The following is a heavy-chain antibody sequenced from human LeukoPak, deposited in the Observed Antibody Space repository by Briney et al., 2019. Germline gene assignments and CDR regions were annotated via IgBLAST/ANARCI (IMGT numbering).Heavy chain of an antibody. Sequence: ASVKVSCKVSGYTLTLLSMRWVRQAPGKGMEWMGGCDPEDGETIYAQKFQGRVTMTEDTSTDTAYLELSSLRSEDTAVYYCATLPMDYYDSSGYYGWFDPWGQGTLVTVSS. D-gene: IGHD3-22*01. CDR1: GYTLTLLS. J-gene: IGHJ5*02. CDR2: CDPEDGET. V-gene: IGHV1-24*01. CDR3: ATLPMDYYDSSGYYGWFDP.